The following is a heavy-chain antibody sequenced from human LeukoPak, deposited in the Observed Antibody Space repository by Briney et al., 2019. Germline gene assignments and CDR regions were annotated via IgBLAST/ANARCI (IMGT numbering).Heavy chain of an antibody. V-gene: IGHV4-4*07. CDR2: LYTSGIT. J-gene: IGHJ5*02. D-gene: IGHD3-10*01. CDR1: GGSISSYY. Sequence: SETLSLTCTVSGGSISSYYWSWIRQPAGKGLEWIGRLYTSGITNYNPSLKSRVTMSVDTSKNQFSLKLSAVTSLDKALYYCARDRVLWSYNWFDPWGQGTLVTVSS. CDR3: ARDRVLWSYNWFDP.